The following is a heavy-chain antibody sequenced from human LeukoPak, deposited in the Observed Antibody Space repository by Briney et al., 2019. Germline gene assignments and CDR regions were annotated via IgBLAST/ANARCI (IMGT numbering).Heavy chain of an antibody. D-gene: IGHD5-12*01. CDR3: AKAIVATITDLDY. V-gene: IGHV3-48*03. CDR1: GFTFSRYE. Sequence: GGSLRLSWAASGFTFSRYEMNWVRQAPGKGLEWGSYIRSSGSTIYYADSVQGRFTISRDNAKTSLYLQMNSLRAEATAVYYCAKAIVATITDLDYWGQGTLVTVSS. J-gene: IGHJ4*02. CDR2: IRSSGSTI.